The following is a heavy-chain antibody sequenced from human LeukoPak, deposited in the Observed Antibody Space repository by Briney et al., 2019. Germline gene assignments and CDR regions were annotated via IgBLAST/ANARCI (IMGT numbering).Heavy chain of an antibody. D-gene: IGHD1-26*01. CDR1: GYTFTSYA. V-gene: IGHV1-3*01. Sequence: ASVKVSCKASGYTFTSYAMHWVRQAPGQRLEWMGWINAGYGNTKYSQKFQGRVTITRDTSASTAYMELSSLRSEDTAVYYCARMASGSRRWAFDIWGQGTMVTVSS. J-gene: IGHJ3*02. CDR3: ARMASGSRRWAFDI. CDR2: INAGYGNT.